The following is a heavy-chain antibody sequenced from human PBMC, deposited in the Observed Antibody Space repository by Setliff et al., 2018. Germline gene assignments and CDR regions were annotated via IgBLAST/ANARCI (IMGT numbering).Heavy chain of an antibody. CDR2: IYYSGST. V-gene: IGHV4-59*01. Sequence: SETLSLTCTVSGGSISSYYWSWIRQPPGKGLEWIGYIYYSGSTNYNPSLKSRVTILVDTSKNQFSLKLSSVTAADAAVYYCARDEGSSYFYGMDVWGQGTRSRLL. CDR1: GGSISSYY. D-gene: IGHD6-13*01. J-gene: IGHJ6*02. CDR3: ARDEGSSYFYGMDV.